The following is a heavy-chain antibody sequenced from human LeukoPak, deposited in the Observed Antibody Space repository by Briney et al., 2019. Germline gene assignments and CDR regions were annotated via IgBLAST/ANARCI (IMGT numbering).Heavy chain of an antibody. D-gene: IGHD3-22*01. Sequence: SETLSLTCAVYGGSFSGYYWSWIRQPPVKGLEWIGEINHSGSTNYNPSLKSRVTISVDTSKNQFSLKLSPVTAADTAVYYCARSGSGDSSSYYYFDYWGQGTLVTVSS. CDR3: ARSGSGDSSSYYYFDY. J-gene: IGHJ4*02. CDR1: GGSFSGYY. V-gene: IGHV4-34*01. CDR2: INHSGST.